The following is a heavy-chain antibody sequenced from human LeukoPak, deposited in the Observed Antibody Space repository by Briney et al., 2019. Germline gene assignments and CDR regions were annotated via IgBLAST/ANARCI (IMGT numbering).Heavy chain of an antibody. V-gene: IGHV1-18*01. CDR3: ARTIAARPDNWFGP. CDR2: ISAYNGNT. Sequence: ASVKVSCKASGYTFTSYGISWVRQAPGQGLEWMGWISAYNGNTNYAQKFQGRVTMTRDTSTSTVYMELSSLRSEDTAVYYCARTIAARPDNWFGPWGQGTLVTVSS. D-gene: IGHD6-6*01. J-gene: IGHJ5*02. CDR1: GYTFTSYG.